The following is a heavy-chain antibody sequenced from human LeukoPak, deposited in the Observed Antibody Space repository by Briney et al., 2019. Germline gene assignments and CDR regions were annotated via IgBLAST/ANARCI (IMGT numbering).Heavy chain of an antibody. CDR2: IKKDGSDK. CDR3: ARGPPPSYSTTWFDY. Sequence: GGSLRLSCAASGFTLSSYWMSWVRQAPGKGLEWVANIKKDGSDKYYVDSVKGRFTISRDNAKNSLYLQMNSLRAEDTAVYYCARGPPPSYSTTWFDYWGQGTLVTVSS. D-gene: IGHD2/OR15-2a*01. V-gene: IGHV3-7*05. J-gene: IGHJ4*02. CDR1: GFTLSSYW.